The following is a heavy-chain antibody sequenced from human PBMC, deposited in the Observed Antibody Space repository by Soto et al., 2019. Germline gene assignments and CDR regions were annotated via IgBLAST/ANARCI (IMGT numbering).Heavy chain of an antibody. J-gene: IGHJ5*02. CDR1: GLTITNFG. CDR3: AKDSRTRPFGELLRDHQDL. CDR2: IDSTGGTT. Sequence: GSLRLSCSASGLTITNFGLHWVRQAPGKGLEHVCAIDSTGGTTDYADSVKGRFTISRDNSKNTLYLQMTSLRTDDTGTYYCAKDSRTRPFGELLRDHQDLWGQGTLVTVSS. D-gene: IGHD3-10*01. V-gene: IGHV3-64D*08.